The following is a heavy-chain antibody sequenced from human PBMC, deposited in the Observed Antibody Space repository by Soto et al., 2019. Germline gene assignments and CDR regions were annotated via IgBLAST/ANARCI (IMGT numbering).Heavy chain of an antibody. D-gene: IGHD3-10*01. Sequence: GGSLRLSCAASGFSFSHYWMHWVRPAPGKVLVWVSRISPDGRTTTYADSVKGRFTISRDNAKSTLYLQMNSLTVEDGAVYYCADSWLPTSYWGPGTLVTVSS. CDR2: ISPDGRTT. J-gene: IGHJ4*02. CDR3: ADSWLPTSY. V-gene: IGHV3-74*01. CDR1: GFSFSHYW.